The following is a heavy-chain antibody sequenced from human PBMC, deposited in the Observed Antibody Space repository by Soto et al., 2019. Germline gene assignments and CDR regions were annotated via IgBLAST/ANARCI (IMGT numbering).Heavy chain of an antibody. Sequence: ASVKVSCKASGYTFTGYYMHWVRQAPGQGLEWMGWINPNSGGTNYAQKFQGRVTMTRDTSISTAYMVLSRLRSDDTAVYYCARDRAVGSSGRTNGEYYYYYYGMDVWGQGTTVTVSS. D-gene: IGHD3-10*01. V-gene: IGHV1-2*02. CDR2: INPNSGGT. J-gene: IGHJ6*02. CDR1: GYTFTGYY. CDR3: ARDRAVGSSGRTNGEYYYYYYGMDV.